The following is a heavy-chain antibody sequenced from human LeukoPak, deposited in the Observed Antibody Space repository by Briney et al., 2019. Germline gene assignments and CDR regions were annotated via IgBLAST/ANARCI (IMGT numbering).Heavy chain of an antibody. CDR2: IRQDGSER. CDR1: GFTFSNYW. CDR3: ASHGWVTGTTKADY. Sequence: GGSLRLSCAASGFTFSNYWMNWVRQAPGKGLEWVANIRQDGSERYYVDSVKGRFAISRDNAKNSLYLQMNSLRAEDTAVYYCASHGWVTGTTKADYWGQGTLVTVSP. V-gene: IGHV3-7*03. D-gene: IGHD4-17*01. J-gene: IGHJ4*02.